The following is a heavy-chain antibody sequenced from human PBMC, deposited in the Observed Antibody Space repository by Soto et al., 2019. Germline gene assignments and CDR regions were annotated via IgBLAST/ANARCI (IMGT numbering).Heavy chain of an antibody. CDR3: ATSGRELQWYGDLSRLGFDI. V-gene: IGHV1-24*01. D-gene: IGHD3-10*01. J-gene: IGHJ3*02. Sequence: QVQLVQSGAEVKKPGASVKVSCKVSGYTLSELSIHWVRQAPGKGLEWMGGFYPADGETLYAQKFQGRVTMTADTPTDTAYMDLSGLRSEDTAIYYCATSGRELQWYGDLSRLGFDIWGQGTLVTVSS. CDR2: FYPADGET. CDR1: GYTLSELS.